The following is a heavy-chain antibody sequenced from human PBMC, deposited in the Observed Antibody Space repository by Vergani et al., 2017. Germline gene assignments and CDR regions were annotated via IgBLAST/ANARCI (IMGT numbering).Heavy chain of an antibody. CDR3: ARDYASAVYYANDAFDI. CDR1: GGSISSYY. CDR2: IYYRGST. D-gene: IGHD3-9*01. J-gene: IGHJ3*02. V-gene: IGHV4-59*01. Sequence: QVQLQESGPGLVKPSETLSLTCTVSGGSISSYYWSWIRQPPGKGLVWIGYIYYRGSTNYNPSLKSRVTISVDTYKNQFSLKLSSVTAADTAVYYCARDYASAVYYANDAFDIWVRGKKGTVSS.